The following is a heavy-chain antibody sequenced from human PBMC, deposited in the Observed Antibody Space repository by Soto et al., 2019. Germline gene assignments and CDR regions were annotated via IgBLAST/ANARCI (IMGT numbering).Heavy chain of an antibody. CDR2: INHSGST. CDR3: ARKKLVRKAFDI. CDR1: GGSFSGYY. D-gene: IGHD3-10*01. V-gene: IGHV4-34*01. J-gene: IGHJ3*02. Sequence: SETLSLTCAVYGGSFSGYYWSWIRQPPGKGLEWIGEINHSGSTNYNPSLKSRVTISVDTSKNQFSLKLSSVTAADTAVYYCARKKLVRKAFDIWGQGTMVTVSS.